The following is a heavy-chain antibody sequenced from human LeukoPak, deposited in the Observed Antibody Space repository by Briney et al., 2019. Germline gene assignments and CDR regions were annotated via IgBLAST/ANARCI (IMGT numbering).Heavy chain of an antibody. CDR2: ISYDGRNK. V-gene: IGHV3-30*18. CDR1: GFTFNNYG. CDR3: AKGPLRGTAAAIDY. Sequence: GGSLRLSCAASGFTFNNYGMHWVRQTPGKGLEWVAVISYDGRNKHYPDSVKGRFTISRDISTDTLWLQMDSLRTEDTAVYYCAKGPLRGTAAAIDYWGQGTLVTVSS. D-gene: IGHD2-2*01. J-gene: IGHJ4*02.